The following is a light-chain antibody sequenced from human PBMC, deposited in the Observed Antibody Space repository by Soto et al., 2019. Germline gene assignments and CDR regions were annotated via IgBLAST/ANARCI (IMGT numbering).Light chain of an antibody. CDR1: SSNIGAGYD. Sequence: QSALTQPPSVSGAPGQRVTISCTGSSSNIGAGYDVHWYQQRPGTAPKLLIFGNINRPSGVPDRFSGSKSGTSASLAITGLQAKDEGDYYCQSYDSTLFARYVFGTGTKLTVL. V-gene: IGLV1-40*01. J-gene: IGLJ1*01. CDR3: QSYDSTLFARYV. CDR2: GNI.